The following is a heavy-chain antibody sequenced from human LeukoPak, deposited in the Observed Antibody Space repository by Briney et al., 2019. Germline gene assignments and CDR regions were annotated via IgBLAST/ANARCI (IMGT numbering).Heavy chain of an antibody. J-gene: IGHJ6*03. CDR3: ARVWGSGSYYYYYYMDV. CDR1: GYSISSGYS. D-gene: IGHD3-10*01. CDR2: IYHSGNT. Sequence: SETLSLTCTVSGYSISSGYSWGWIRQPPGKGLEWIGSIYHSGNTYYNPSLKRRVTISVDTSKNQFSLKLSSVTAADTAVYYCARVWGSGSYYYYYYMDVWGKGTTVTVSS. V-gene: IGHV4-38-2*02.